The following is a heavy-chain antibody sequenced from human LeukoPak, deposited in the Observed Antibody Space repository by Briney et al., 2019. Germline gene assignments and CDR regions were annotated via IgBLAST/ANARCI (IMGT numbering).Heavy chain of an antibody. CDR3: ARDPEDGYNSGY. CDR2: ISSSSSTI. D-gene: IGHD5-24*01. J-gene: IGHJ4*02. CDR1: GFTFSSYS. Sequence: GGSLRLSCAASGFTFSSYSMNWVRQAPGKGLGWVSYISSSSSTIYYADSVKGRFTISRDNAKNSLYLQMNSLRAEDTAVYYCARDPEDGYNSGYWGQGTLVTVAS. V-gene: IGHV3-48*01.